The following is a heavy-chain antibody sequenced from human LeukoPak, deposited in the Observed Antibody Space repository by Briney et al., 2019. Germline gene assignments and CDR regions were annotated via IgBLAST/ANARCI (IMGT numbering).Heavy chain of an antibody. D-gene: IGHD3-22*01. J-gene: IGHJ3*02. CDR3: ASARETYYYDSRRLGAFDI. Sequence: ASVKFSCKASGGTFSSYAISWVRQAPGQGLEWMGGIIPIFGTANYAQKFQGRVTITADESTSTAYMELSSLRSEDTAVYYCASARETYYYDSRRLGAFDIWGQGTMVTVSS. CDR1: GGTFSSYA. CDR2: IIPIFGTA. V-gene: IGHV1-69*13.